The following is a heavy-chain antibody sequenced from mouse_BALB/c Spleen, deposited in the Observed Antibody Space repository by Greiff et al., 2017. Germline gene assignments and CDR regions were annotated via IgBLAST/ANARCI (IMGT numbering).Heavy chain of an antibody. Sequence: EVQLVESGAELVRPGASVKLSCTASGFNINDYYMHWVKQRPEQGLEWIGWIDPENGDTEYAPKFQGKATMTADTSSNTAYLQLSSLTSEDTAVYYCNARYGTNYAMDYWGQGTSVTVSS. CDR1: GFNINDYY. CDR3: NARYGTNYAMDY. D-gene: IGHD2-10*02. CDR2: IDPENGDT. V-gene: IGHV14-4*02. J-gene: IGHJ4*01.